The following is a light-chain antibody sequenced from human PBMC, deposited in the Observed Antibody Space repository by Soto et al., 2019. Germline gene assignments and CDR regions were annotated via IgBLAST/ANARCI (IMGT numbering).Light chain of an antibody. V-gene: IGLV1-44*01. J-gene: IGLJ2*01. CDR1: SSNIGSNT. Sequence: QSVLTQPPSASGTPGQRVTISCSGSSSNIGSNTVNWYQQLPGTAPKLLISSNNQRPSGVPDRFSGSKSGTSASLAISGLQSEDEADYYCAAWDDSLKEVFGGGTQLTVL. CDR2: SNN. CDR3: AAWDDSLKEV.